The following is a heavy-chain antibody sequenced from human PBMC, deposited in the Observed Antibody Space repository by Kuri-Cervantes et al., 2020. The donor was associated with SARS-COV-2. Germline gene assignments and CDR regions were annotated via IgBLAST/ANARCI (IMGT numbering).Heavy chain of an antibody. CDR1: GFTFDDYG. V-gene: IGHV3-20*04. D-gene: IGHD3-22*01. J-gene: IGHJ3*02. CDR3: ARERYYYDSSEIFNDAFDI. Sequence: GESLKISCPASGFTFDDYGMSWVRQAPGKGLEWVSGINWNGGSTGYADSVKGRFTISRDNAKNSLYLQMNSLRAEDTALYYCARERYYYDSSEIFNDAFDIWGQGTMVTVSS. CDR2: INWNGGST.